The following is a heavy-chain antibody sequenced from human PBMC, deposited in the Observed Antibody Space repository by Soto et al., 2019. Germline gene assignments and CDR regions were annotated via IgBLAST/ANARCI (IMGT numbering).Heavy chain of an antibody. V-gene: IGHV3-48*02. CDR1: GFTFSSYS. Sequence: EVQLVESGGALVQPGGSLRLSCAASGFTFSSYSMNWVRQAPGKGLEWVSYISSGSATIYYADSVKGRFTISRDNAKNSLYLQTNSLRDEDTAVYYCARDSASYSTSSGTYWYFDLWGRGTLVSVSS. CDR3: ARDSASYSTSSGTYWYFDL. J-gene: IGHJ2*01. CDR2: ISSGSATI. D-gene: IGHD6-6*01.